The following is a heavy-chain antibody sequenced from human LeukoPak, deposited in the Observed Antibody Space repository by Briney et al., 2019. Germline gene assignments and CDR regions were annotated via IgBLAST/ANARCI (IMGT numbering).Heavy chain of an antibody. D-gene: IGHD4-17*01. Sequence: SEALSLTCTASGGSISSYYWSWIRQPPGKGLEWVGYIYYSGSTNYNPSLKSRVTISVDTSKNQFSLKLSSVTAADTAVYYCARMDYGDPFDYWGQGTLVTVSS. CDR3: ARMDYGDPFDY. J-gene: IGHJ4*02. CDR2: IYYSGST. V-gene: IGHV4-59*01. CDR1: GGSISSYY.